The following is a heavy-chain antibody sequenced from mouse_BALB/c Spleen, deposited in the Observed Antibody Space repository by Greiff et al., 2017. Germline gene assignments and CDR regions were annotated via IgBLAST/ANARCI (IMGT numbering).Heavy chain of an antibody. V-gene: IGHV1-9*01. Sequence: VQLQQSGAELMKPGASVKISCKATGYTFSSYWIEWVKQRPGHGLEWIGEILPGSGSTNYNEKFKGKATFTADTSSNTAYMQLSSLTSEDSAVYYCASYDGYPPFAYWGQGTLVTVSA. J-gene: IGHJ3*01. CDR3: ASYDGYPPFAY. CDR1: GYTFSSYW. D-gene: IGHD2-3*01. CDR2: ILPGSGST.